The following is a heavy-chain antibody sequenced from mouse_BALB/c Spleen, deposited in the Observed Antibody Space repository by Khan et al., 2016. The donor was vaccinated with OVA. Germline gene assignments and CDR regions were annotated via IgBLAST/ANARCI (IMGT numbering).Heavy chain of an antibody. CDR2: ISYIGST. CDR3: ARLGPGFAY. V-gene: IGHV3-2*02. D-gene: IGHD4-1*01. J-gene: IGHJ3*01. CDR1: GYSITSDYA. Sequence: EVQLQESGPGLVKPSQSLSLTCTVTGYSITSDYAWNWIRQFPGNKLEWMGYISYIGSTSSNPSHKSRISITRDTSKNQFFLQLNSVTTEDTATYYCARLGPGFAYWGQGTLVTVSA.